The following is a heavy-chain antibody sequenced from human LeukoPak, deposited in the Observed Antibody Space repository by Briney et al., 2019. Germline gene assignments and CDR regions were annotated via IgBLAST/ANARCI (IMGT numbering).Heavy chain of an antibody. Sequence: EASVKVSCKASGYTFSNYDIHWVRQATGQGLEWMGWMNPNSGDTGYAQKFQGRVTFTRHTSINTAYMELSTLTSEDTAIYYCTRGFRGAATGAIDPWGQGTLVTVSS. D-gene: IGHD6-13*01. CDR1: GYTFSNYD. V-gene: IGHV1-8*03. CDR3: TRGFRGAATGAIDP. CDR2: MNPNSGDT. J-gene: IGHJ5*02.